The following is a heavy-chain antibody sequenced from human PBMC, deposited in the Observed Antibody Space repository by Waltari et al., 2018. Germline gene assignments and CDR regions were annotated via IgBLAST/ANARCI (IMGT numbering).Heavy chain of an antibody. D-gene: IGHD2-21*01. CDR3: ATAYGHYLDV. J-gene: IGHJ6*03. V-gene: IGHV3-15*01. CDR1: GFAFTKAG. CDR2: IKSKGDGGNS. Sequence: EVQLVESGGGLLKPRRSRSVPCASPGFAFTKAGMRWVRQAPGKGLLWVGRIKSKGDGGNSDYAVPVRRSFTISRDASKSMVYLIMISLKIEDTVVYSSATAYGHYLDVRGQGPPATVSS.